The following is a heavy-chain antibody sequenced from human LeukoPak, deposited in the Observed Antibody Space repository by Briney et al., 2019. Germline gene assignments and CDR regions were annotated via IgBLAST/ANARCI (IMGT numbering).Heavy chain of an antibody. J-gene: IGHJ4*02. V-gene: IGHV3-21*01. CDR3: ARDKVTGASYFDY. CDR2: ISSSSSYI. D-gene: IGHD7-27*01. CDR1: GFTFSSYS. Sequence: PGGSLRLSCAASGFTFSSYSMNWVRQAPGKGLEWVSSISSSSSYIYYADSVKGRFTISRDNAKNSLYLQMNSLRAEDTAVYYCARDKVTGASYFDYWGQGTLVTASS.